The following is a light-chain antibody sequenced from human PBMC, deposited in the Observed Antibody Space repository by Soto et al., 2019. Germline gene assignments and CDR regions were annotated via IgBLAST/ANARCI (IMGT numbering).Light chain of an antibody. J-gene: IGLJ1*01. V-gene: IGLV2-14*01. CDR2: AVS. Sequence: QSALTQPASVSGSPGQSITISCSGTSSDIGAYNYVAWYQHHPGKVPKLIIYAVSDRPSGVSSRFSGSKSGNTASLTISGLQAADEADYYCSLYTRENAYVFGTGTKLTVL. CDR1: SSDIGAYNY. CDR3: SLYTRENAYV.